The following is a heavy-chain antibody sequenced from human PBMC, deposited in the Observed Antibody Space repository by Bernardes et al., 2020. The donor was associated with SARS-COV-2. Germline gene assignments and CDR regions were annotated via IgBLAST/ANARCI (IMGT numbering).Heavy chain of an antibody. Sequence: GGSLRLSCAASGFTFSSYAMSWVRQAPGKGLEWVSAISGSGGSTYYADSVKGRFTISRDNSKNTLYLQMNSLRAEDTAVYYCAIFGVVIPYFDYWGQGILVTVSS. D-gene: IGHD3-3*01. J-gene: IGHJ4*02. V-gene: IGHV3-23*01. CDR3: AIFGVVIPYFDY. CDR2: ISGSGGST. CDR1: GFTFSSYA.